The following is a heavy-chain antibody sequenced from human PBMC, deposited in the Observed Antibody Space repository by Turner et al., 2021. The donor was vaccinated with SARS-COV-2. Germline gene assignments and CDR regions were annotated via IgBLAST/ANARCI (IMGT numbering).Heavy chain of an antibody. CDR1: GLTVSSNY. D-gene: IGHD3-3*01. J-gene: IGHJ6*02. Sequence: EVQLVESGGGLIQRGGSLRLSCAASGLTVSSNYMSWVRQAPGKVLEWVSVIYSGGSTYYADSVKGRFTISRDNSKNTLYLQMNSLRAEYTAVYYCARDLMEVGGMDVWGQGTTVTVSS. V-gene: IGHV3-53*01. CDR3: ARDLMEVGGMDV. CDR2: IYSGGST.